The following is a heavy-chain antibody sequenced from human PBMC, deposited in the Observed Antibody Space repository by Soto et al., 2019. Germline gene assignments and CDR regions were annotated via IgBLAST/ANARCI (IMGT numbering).Heavy chain of an antibody. CDR2: IYYSGST. Sequence: SETLSLTCTVSGGSISSSSYYWGWIRQPPGKGLEWIGSIYYSGSTYYNPSLKSRVTISVDTSKNQFSLKLSSVTAADTAVYYCARDEYYDILTGYLPTYGMDVWGQGTTVT. V-gene: IGHV4-39*07. CDR1: GGSISSSSYY. D-gene: IGHD3-9*01. CDR3: ARDEYYDILTGYLPTYGMDV. J-gene: IGHJ6*02.